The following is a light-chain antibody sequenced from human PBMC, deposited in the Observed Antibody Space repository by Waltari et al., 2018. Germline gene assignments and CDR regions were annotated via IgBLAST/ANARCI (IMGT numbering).Light chain of an antibody. J-gene: IGLJ2*01. CDR1: SLRTYY. Sequence: SSELTQDPGVSVALGQTVRTTCQGASLRTYYVSWFQQKPGQAPALVIYGKNNRPSGIPDRFSASSSGSTASLTIIGAQAEDEADYYCHSRDSSGDVLIGGGTKLTVL. CDR3: HSRDSSGDVL. V-gene: IGLV3-19*01. CDR2: GKN.